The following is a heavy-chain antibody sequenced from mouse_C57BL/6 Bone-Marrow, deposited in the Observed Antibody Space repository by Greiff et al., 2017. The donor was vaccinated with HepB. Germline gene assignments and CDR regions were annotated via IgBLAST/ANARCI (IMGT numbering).Heavy chain of an antibody. Sequence: EVQLQQSGPELVKPGASVKISCKASGYTFTDYYMNWVKQSHGKSLEWIGDINPNNGGTSYNQKFKGKATLTVDKSSSTAYMELRSLTSEDSAVYYCATMELLGFPAYWGQGTTLTVSS. J-gene: IGHJ2*01. CDR3: ATMELLGFPAY. CDR1: GYTFTDYY. CDR2: INPNNGGT. D-gene: IGHD2-12*01. V-gene: IGHV1-26*01.